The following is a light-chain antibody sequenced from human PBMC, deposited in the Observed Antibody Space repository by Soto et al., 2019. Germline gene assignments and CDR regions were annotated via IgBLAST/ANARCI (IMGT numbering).Light chain of an antibody. CDR1: SSNIGARYD. J-gene: IGLJ2*01. Sequence: QSVLTQPPSVSGAPGQRVTISCTGSSSNIGARYDVHWYQQLPGTAPKLLIYDDINRPSGVPDRFSGSKSGTSASLAITGLQAEDEAEYCCQSYDSSLSGVVFGGGTKVTVL. V-gene: IGLV1-40*01. CDR3: QSYDSSLSGVV. CDR2: DDI.